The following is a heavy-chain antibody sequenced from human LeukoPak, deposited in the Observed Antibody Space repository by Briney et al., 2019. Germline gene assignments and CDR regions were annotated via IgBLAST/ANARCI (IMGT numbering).Heavy chain of an antibody. Sequence: GGSLRLSCATSRIAFSSNWMSWVRQAPGKGLDWVANIKEDGSQKYYADSVKGRFTISRDNARNLLYLQMNSLRAEDTAVYYYARDHGGKDYWGQGTLVTVSS. CDR2: IKEDGSQK. D-gene: IGHD3-3*01. CDR1: RIAFSSNW. J-gene: IGHJ4*02. V-gene: IGHV3-7*01. CDR3: ARDHGGKDY.